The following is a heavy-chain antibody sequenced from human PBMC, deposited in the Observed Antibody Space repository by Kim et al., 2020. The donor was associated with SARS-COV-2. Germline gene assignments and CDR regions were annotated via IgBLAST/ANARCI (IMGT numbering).Heavy chain of an antibody. V-gene: IGHV3-9*01. D-gene: IGHD3-9*01. J-gene: IGHJ4*02. Sequence: RFTISRDNAKNSLYLQMNSLRAEDTALYYCAKARGLRYFDWLLYHDYFDYWGQGTLVTVSS. CDR3: AKARGLRYFDWLLYHDYFDY.